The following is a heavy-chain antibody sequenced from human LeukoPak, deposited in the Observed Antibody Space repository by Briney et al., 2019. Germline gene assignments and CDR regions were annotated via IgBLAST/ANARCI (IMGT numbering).Heavy chain of an antibody. J-gene: IGHJ6*02. Sequence: GESLKISCKGSGYDFTTYWIAWVRQMPGKGLEWMGIIYPGDSDTRYSPSFQGQVTISADKSISTAYLQWSSLKASDTAMYHCARLDSSGYYYYGMDVWGQGTTVTVSS. D-gene: IGHD3-22*01. V-gene: IGHV5-51*01. CDR3: ARLDSSGYYYYGMDV. CDR1: GYDFTTYW. CDR2: IYPGDSDT.